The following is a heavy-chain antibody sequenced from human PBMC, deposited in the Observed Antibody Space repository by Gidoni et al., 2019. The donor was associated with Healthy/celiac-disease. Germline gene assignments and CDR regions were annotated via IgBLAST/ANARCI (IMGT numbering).Heavy chain of an antibody. CDR1: GFTFSSYA. D-gene: IGHD2-2*01. J-gene: IGHJ6*03. CDR2: ISYDGSNK. CDR3: ARDRVPAAPRGAYDYYYNMDV. V-gene: IGHV3-30-3*01. Sequence: QVQLVESGGGVVQPGRSLRLSCAASGFTFSSYAIHWVRQAPGKGLELVAVISYDGSNKYYADAVKGRFTISRDNSKNTLYLQMNSLRAEDTAVYYCARDRVPAAPRGAYDYYYNMDVWGKGTTVTVSS.